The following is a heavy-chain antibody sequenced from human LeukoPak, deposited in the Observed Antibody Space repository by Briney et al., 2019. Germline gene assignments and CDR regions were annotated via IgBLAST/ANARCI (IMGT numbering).Heavy chain of an antibody. CDR1: GYTFSDYY. J-gene: IGHJ4*02. V-gene: IGHV1-2*02. CDR2: INPYSGGT. D-gene: IGHD6-19*01. Sequence: ASVKVSCKASGYTFSDYYMHWVRQAPGQGLEWMGWINPYSGGTNYAEKFQGRVTMTRDTSITTAYMEPSSLRSDDTAMYYCATLRRSGWYIGDWGQGTLVTVSS. CDR3: ATLRRSGWYIGD.